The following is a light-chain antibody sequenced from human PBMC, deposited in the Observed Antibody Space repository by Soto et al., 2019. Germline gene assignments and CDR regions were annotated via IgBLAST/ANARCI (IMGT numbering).Light chain of an antibody. CDR3: SSYAGSYRV. Sequence: QSFLAQPPSASGSPGQSVTISCTGTSSDVGGYNYVSWYQQHPGKAPKLMIYEVSKRPSGVPDRFSGSKSGNTASLTVSGLQAEDEADYYCSSYAGSYRVFGTGTKVTVL. CDR1: SSDVGGYNY. V-gene: IGLV2-8*01. CDR2: EVS. J-gene: IGLJ1*01.